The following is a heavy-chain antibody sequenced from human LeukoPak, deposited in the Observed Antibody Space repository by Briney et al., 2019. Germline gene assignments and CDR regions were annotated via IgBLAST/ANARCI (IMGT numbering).Heavy chain of an antibody. CDR1: GFTFSNYG. Sequence: GGSLRLSCAASGFTFSNYGMNWVRQAPGEGLEWVSSISSTSSYIYYADSVKGRFTISRDNAKNSVYLQMNSLRAEDPAVYYCARDGGGAYYYGSGAEFDYWGQGTLVTVSS. V-gene: IGHV3-21*01. D-gene: IGHD3-10*01. J-gene: IGHJ4*02. CDR3: ARDGGGAYYYGSGAEFDY. CDR2: ISSTSSYI.